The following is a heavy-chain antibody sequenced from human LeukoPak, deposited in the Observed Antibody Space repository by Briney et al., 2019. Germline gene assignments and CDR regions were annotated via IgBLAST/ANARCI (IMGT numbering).Heavy chain of an antibody. D-gene: IGHD6-19*01. J-gene: IGHJ4*02. CDR2: ISGRGGST. Sequence: GGSLRLSCAASGFTFGSYAMYWVRQAPGKGLEWVSGISGRGGSTFYADSVKGRFTISRDNSENTVYLQMNSLRADDTAVYYCAKTTAGYSSGRYPGWPVDYWGQGTLVTVSS. V-gene: IGHV3-23*01. CDR1: GFTFGSYA. CDR3: AKTTAGYSSGRYPGWPVDY.